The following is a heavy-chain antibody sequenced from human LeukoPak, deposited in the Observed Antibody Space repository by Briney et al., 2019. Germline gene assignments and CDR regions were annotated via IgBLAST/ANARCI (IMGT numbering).Heavy chain of an antibody. V-gene: IGHV3-9*01. CDR1: GFTFDDYA. CDR2: ISWNSGSI. D-gene: IGHD2-2*01. J-gene: IGHJ5*02. CDR3: AKDIHRPRCTSCYPGLDP. Sequence: GRSLRLSCAASGFTFDDYAMHWVRQAPGKGLEWVSGISWNSGSIGYADSVKGRFTISRDNAKNSLYLQMNSLRAEDTALYYCAKDIHRPRCTSCYPGLDPWGQGTLVTVSS.